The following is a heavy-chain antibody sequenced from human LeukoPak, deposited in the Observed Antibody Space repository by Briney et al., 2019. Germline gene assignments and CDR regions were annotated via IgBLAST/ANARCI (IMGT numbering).Heavy chain of an antibody. J-gene: IGHJ4*02. CDR2: ISYDGSNK. CDR3: ARDFWSGYWISGFDY. Sequence: PGGSLRLSCAASGFTFSSYGMHWVRQAPGKGLEWVAVISYDGSNKYYADSVKGRFTISRDNSKNTLYLQMNSLRAEDTAVYYCARDFWSGYWISGFDYWGQGTLVTVSS. V-gene: IGHV3-30*03. D-gene: IGHD3-3*01. CDR1: GFTFSSYG.